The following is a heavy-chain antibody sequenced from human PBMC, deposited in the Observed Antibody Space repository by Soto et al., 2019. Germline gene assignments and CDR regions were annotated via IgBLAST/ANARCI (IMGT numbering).Heavy chain of an antibody. D-gene: IGHD3-10*01. CDR1: GGSISSGDYY. V-gene: IGHV4-30-4*01. CDR2: IDYSGST. CDR3: ARAEFYGSGRYLRYYYYGMDV. J-gene: IGHJ6*02. Sequence: PSETLSLTGTVSGGSISSGDYYWSWIRQPPGKGLEWIGYIDYSGSTYYNPSLKSRVTISVDTSKNQFSLKLSSVTAADTAVYHCARAEFYGSGRYLRYYYYGMDVWAQGTTVTVSS.